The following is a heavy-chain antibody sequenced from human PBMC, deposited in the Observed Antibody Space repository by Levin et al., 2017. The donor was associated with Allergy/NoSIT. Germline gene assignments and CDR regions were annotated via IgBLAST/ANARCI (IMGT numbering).Heavy chain of an antibody. CDR1: GYTFTNDW. J-gene: IGHJ4*02. CDR3: GRPRYGTVDY. CDR2: IDPGDSKT. D-gene: IGHD1-14*01. Sequence: GGSLRLSCQTSGYTFTNDWIGWVRQLPGKGLEWMGLIDPGDSKTKYSPSFQGQVTISVDKSISTAYLQWSSLQASDTAMYYCGRPRYGTVDYWGQGTLVTVSS. V-gene: IGHV5-51*01.